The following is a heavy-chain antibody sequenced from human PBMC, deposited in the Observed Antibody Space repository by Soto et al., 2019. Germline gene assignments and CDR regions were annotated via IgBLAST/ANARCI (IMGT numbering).Heavy chain of an antibody. CDR3: AHTYSSSPDDGFDV. Sequence: QITLKESGHTLVKPTQMLTLTCTFSGFSLNTRGVGVGWIRQPPGGALEWLALIYWDDDKRCSPSLRSRLTITKDTSKNQVVLTMTTMDPLDTGTYYCAHTYSSSPDDGFDVWGQGTRVTVSS. D-gene: IGHD6-6*01. J-gene: IGHJ3*01. V-gene: IGHV2-5*02. CDR1: GFSLNTRGVG. CDR2: IYWDDDK.